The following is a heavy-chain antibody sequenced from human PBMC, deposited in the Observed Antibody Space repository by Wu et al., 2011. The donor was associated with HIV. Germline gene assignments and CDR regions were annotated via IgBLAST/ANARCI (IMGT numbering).Heavy chain of an antibody. Sequence: QVQLGASRGAEVKKPGSSVKVSCKASGYTFSTYAVTWVRQAPGQGLEWMGRIMPIFGATNYAQKFQGRVTITADTSTSTAYMEMSSLTSEDTAVYYCARENARGGEHNDFWGPGSLVTVSS. V-gene: IGHV1-69*14. J-gene: IGHJ4*02. D-gene: IGHD2-21*01. CDR2: IMPIFGAT. CDR1: GYTFSTYA. CDR3: ARENARGGEHNDF.